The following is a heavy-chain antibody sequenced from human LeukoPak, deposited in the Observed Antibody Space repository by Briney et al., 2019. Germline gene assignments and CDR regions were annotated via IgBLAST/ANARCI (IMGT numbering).Heavy chain of an antibody. CDR3: ARDRGIAAARYYFDY. CDR1: GFTFSSYA. V-gene: IGHV3-30-3*01. CDR2: ISYDGSNK. D-gene: IGHD6-13*01. Sequence: GGSLRLSCAASGFTFSSYAMHWVRQAPGKGLEWVAVISYDGSNKYYADSVKGRFTISRDNSKNTLYLQMNSLRAEDTAVCYCARDRGIAAARYYFDYWGQGTLVTVSS. J-gene: IGHJ4*02.